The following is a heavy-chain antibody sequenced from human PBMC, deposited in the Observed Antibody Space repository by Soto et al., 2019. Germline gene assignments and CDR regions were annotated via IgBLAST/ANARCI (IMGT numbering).Heavy chain of an antibody. V-gene: IGHV3-15*01. CDR2: IKSKTDGGTT. CDR3: TTDSDNVYYYYYGMDV. CDR1: GFTFSNAW. D-gene: IGHD1-20*01. Sequence: EVQLVESGGGLVKPGGSLRLSCAASGFTFSNAWMSWVRQAPGKGLEWVGRIKSKTDGGTTDYAAPVKGRFTISRDDSKNTLYLQMNSLKTEDTAVYYCTTDSDNVYYYYYGMDVWGQGTTVTVSS. J-gene: IGHJ6*02.